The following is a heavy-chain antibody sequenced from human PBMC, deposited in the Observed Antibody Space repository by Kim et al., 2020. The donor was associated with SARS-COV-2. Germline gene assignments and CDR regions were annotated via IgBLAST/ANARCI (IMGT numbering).Heavy chain of an antibody. D-gene: IGHD3-22*01. V-gene: IGHV1-3*01. J-gene: IGHJ4*02. Sequence: TKNSPKFQGRVTITRATSARTAYMELSSLRSEDTAVYYCARLYYYDSIPDYWGQGTLVTVSS. CDR3: ARLYYYDSIPDY. CDR2: T.